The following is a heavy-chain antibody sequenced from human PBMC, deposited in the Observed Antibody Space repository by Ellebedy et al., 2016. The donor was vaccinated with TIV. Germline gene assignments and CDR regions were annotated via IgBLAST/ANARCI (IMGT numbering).Heavy chain of an antibody. V-gene: IGHV4-39*07. Sequence: MPGGSLRLSCTVSGGSLTRNNCSWGWIRQTPGKGLEWIGSIYYSGTINYNPSLKSRVTISVNTSKNQFSLNLSSVTAADTAVYYCASATWFSGGMDVWGQGTTVTVSS. J-gene: IGHJ6*02. CDR1: GGSLTRNNCS. D-gene: IGHD3-10*01. CDR2: IYYSGTI. CDR3: ASATWFSGGMDV.